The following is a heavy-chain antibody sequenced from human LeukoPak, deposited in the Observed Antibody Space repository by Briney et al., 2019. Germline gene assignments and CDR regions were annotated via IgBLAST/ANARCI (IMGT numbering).Heavy chain of an antibody. V-gene: IGHV3-30*18. Sequence: PGRSLRLSCAASGFTFSSYGMHWVRQAPGKGLEWVAVISYDGSNKYYADSVKGRFTISRDNSKNTLYLQMNSLRAEDTAVYYCAKDRGSSWYFDYWGQGTLVTVSS. CDR3: AKDRGSSWYFDY. CDR2: ISYDGSNK. CDR1: GFTFSSYG. J-gene: IGHJ4*02. D-gene: IGHD6-13*01.